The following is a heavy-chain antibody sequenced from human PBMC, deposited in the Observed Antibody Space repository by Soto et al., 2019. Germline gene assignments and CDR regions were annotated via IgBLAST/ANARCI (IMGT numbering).Heavy chain of an antibody. V-gene: IGHV3-15*01. CDR3: AAGTGRTDLDY. D-gene: IGHD2-2*01. J-gene: IGHJ4*02. Sequence: EVQLVESGGSLVKPGGSLRLSCAASGFDFSKTWTSWVRQAPGKRLEWVGRLMSKTDGGTTVYAAPVKGRFTISRDDSKNTLYLQMSSLNTEDTAVYYCAAGTGRTDLDYWGQGTLVTVSS. CDR1: GFDFSKTW. CDR2: LMSKTDGGTT.